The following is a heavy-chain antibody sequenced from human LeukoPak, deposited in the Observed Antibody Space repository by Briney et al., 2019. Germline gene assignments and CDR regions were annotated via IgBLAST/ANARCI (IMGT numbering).Heavy chain of an antibody. CDR3: ARGRSYFDY. CDR2: ISSSGSTI. CDR1: GFTFSSYE. V-gene: IGHV3-48*03. Sequence: PGGSLRLSCAASGFTFSSYEMNWVRQAPGKGLEWVSYISSSGSTIYYADSVRGRFTISRDNAKNSLYLQMNNLRAEDTAVYYCARGRSYFDYWGQGTLVTVSS. J-gene: IGHJ4*02.